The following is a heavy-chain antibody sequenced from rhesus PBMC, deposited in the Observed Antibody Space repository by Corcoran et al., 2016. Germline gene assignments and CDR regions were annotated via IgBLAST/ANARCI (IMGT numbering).Heavy chain of an antibody. V-gene: IGHV4-173*01. D-gene: IGHD4-29*01. CDR3: ASDGSSYWENYFDY. CDR1: GGSISSKY. Sequence: QLQLQESGPGLVKPSEILSLTCDVPGGSISSKYWSWLRQPPGKGREWIGRISGSGGSTDYNPSLKSRVTISTATSKNQFSLKLSSVTAADTAVYYCASDGSSYWENYFDYWGQGVLVTVSS. CDR2: ISGSGGST. J-gene: IGHJ4*01.